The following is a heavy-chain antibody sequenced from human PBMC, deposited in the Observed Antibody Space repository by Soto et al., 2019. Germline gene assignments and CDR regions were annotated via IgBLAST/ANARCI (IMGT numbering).Heavy chain of an antibody. D-gene: IGHD1-26*01. V-gene: IGHV3-30*03. CDR2: ISYDGSNK. J-gene: IGHJ6*02. Sequence: QVQLVESGGGVVQPGRSLRLSCAASGFTFSSYGMHWVRQAPGKGLEWVAVISYDGSNKYYADSVKGRFTISRDNAKNSLYLQMNSLRAEDTAVYYCASLNSGSYYRNYYYGMDVWGQGTTVTVSS. CDR1: GFTFSSYG. CDR3: ASLNSGSYYRNYYYGMDV.